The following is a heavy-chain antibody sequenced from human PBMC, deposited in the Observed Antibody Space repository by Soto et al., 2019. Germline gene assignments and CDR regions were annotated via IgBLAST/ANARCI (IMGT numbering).Heavy chain of an antibody. V-gene: IGHV1-3*01. D-gene: IGHD1-1*01. CDR2: VNAGNGNT. Sequence: QVQLVQSGAEVKKPGASVKVSCKASGYTFTTSAMHWVRQAPGQGLEWMGWVNAGNGNTKYSQRFQDRVTITRDTSASTAYMELSSLRSEDTAVYYCARARTGTPNFDYWGQGTLVTVFS. CDR3: ARARTGTPNFDY. CDR1: GYTFTTSA. J-gene: IGHJ4*02.